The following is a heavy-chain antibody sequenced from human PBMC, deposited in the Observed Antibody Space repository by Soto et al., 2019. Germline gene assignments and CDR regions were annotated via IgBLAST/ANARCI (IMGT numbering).Heavy chain of an antibody. V-gene: IGHV4-4*08. CDR1: GASFTYYY. J-gene: IGHJ6*01. Sequence: EPLSLTCAVSGASFTYYYWNWIRQPPGRGLEWIVSFSSTGSTVYNPSLRSRVTISLDTSKNQFSLKLNSVTAADTAVYYCAKVMSTFGGTRYGLDVWGQGTTVIVSS. CDR2: FSSTGST. CDR3: AKVMSTFGGTRYGLDV. D-gene: IGHD3-16*01.